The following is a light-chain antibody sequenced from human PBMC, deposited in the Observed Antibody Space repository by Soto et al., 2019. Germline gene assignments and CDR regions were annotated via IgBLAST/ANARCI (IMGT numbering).Light chain of an antibody. V-gene: IGLV1-47*01. CDR1: SSNIGSNY. CDR2: RNN. CDR3: AAWDDSLSVV. J-gene: IGLJ2*01. Sequence: QSVLPQPPSASGTPGQRVTISCSGSSSNIGSNYVYWYQQLPGTAPKLLIYRNNQRPSGVPDRFSGSKSGTSASLAISGLRYEDEADYYCAAWDDSLSVVFGGGTKVTVL.